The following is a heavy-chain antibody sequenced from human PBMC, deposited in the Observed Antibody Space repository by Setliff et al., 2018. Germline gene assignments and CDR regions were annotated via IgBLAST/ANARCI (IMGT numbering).Heavy chain of an antibody. CDR3: IRDWGEAGSTNAFDI. CDR1: GFTFNTYL. V-gene: IGHV3-48*01. Sequence: GGSLRLSCAASGFTFNTYLMNWVRQAPGKGLEWVSHIRDTGTTVHYADSVKGRFTISRDNAKNSLYLQMNSLRAEDTAVYYCIRDWGEAGSTNAFDIWGQGTVVTVSS. D-gene: IGHD1-26*01. J-gene: IGHJ3*02. CDR2: IRDTGTTV.